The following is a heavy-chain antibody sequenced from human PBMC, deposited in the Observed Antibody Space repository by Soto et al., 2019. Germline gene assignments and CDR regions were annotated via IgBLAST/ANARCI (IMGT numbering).Heavy chain of an antibody. CDR1: GYSISSGYY. CDR2: IYHSGST. J-gene: IGHJ4*02. D-gene: IGHD1-26*01. Sequence: SETLSLTCAVSGYSISSGYYWGWIRQPPGKGLEWIGSIYHSGSTYYNPSLKSRVTISVDTSKNQFSLKLSSVTAADTAVYYCARGLVGATTMDYWGQGTLVTVSS. V-gene: IGHV4-38-2*01. CDR3: ARGLVGATTMDY.